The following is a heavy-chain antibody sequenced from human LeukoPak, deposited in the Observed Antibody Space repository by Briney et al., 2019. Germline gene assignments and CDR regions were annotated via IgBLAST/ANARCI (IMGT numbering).Heavy chain of an antibody. CDR3: ARDWFDGDYDRFDY. Sequence: GGSLRLSCAVSGFTFSSYWMSWFRQAPGKGLGWVANINQDGSQKFSVDSVKGRFTISRDNAKNSLSLQMNSLRVEDTAVYYCARDWFDGDYDRFDYWGQGTLVTVSS. CDR2: INQDGSQK. CDR1: GFTFSSYW. D-gene: IGHD4-17*01. J-gene: IGHJ4*02. V-gene: IGHV3-7*03.